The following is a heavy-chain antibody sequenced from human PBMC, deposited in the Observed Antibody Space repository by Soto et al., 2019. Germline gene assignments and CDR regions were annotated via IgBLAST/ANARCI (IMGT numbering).Heavy chain of an antibody. CDR2: IYYSGST. V-gene: IGHV4-59*01. CDR3: ASDRSSGWDQGYGMDV. CDR1: GGSISTYY. J-gene: IGHJ6*02. D-gene: IGHD6-19*01. Sequence: SETLSLTCTVSGGSISTYYWSWIRQPPGKGLEWIGYIYYSGSTSYNPSLKSRVTISVDTSTNQFSLKLKSVTAADTAVYYCASDRSSGWDQGYGMDVWGQGTTATVSS.